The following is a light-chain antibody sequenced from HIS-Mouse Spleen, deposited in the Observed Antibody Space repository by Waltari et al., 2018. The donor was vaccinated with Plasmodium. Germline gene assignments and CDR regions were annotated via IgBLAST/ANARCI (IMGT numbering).Light chain of an antibody. Sequence: EIVLTQSPATLSLSPGARAPLSCRASQSVSSNLAWYQQKHGQAPGPLPYETSTKATGIQARFGGVGSGTDLTLTIGSRGPENFALNNGRRRSNWHSTLGQGTQLETK. J-gene: IGKJ5*01. CDR2: ETS. CDR1: QSVSSN. CDR3: RRRSNWHST. V-gene: IGKV3-11*01.